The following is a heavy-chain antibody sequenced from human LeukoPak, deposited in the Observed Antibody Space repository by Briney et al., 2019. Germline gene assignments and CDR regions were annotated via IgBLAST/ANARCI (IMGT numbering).Heavy chain of an antibody. CDR1: GFTFSSYA. CDR2: ISGSGGST. D-gene: IGHD4-17*01. CDR3: AKEENPQYYGDANLDY. V-gene: IGHV3-23*01. J-gene: IGHJ4*02. Sequence: HPGGSLRLSCAASGFTFSSYAMSWVRQAPGKGLEWVSAISGSGGSTYYADSVKGRFTISRDNSKNTLYLQMNSLRAEDTAVYYCAKEENPQYYGDANLDYWGQGTLVTVSS.